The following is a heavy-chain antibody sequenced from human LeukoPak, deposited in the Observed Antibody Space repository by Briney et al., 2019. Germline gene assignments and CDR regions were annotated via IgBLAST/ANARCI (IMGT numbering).Heavy chain of an antibody. V-gene: IGHV4-34*01. CDR1: GESMIRHY. Sequence: SETLSLTCAAYGESMIRHYWTWIRQPPGKRLEWIGEIHHSGGTNSNPSLKNRVTMSIDMSKNQFSLKLNSVTAADTAVYYCARATASGSGRAYDHWAQGNLVPVSS. J-gene: IGHJ4*02. CDR3: ARATASGSGRAYDH. CDR2: IHHSGGT. D-gene: IGHD3-10*01.